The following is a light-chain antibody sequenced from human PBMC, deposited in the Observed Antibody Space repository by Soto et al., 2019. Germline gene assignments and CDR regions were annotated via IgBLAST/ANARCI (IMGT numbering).Light chain of an antibody. CDR2: DAS. CDR1: QSVSSY. CDR3: QLYGDSPIYT. Sequence: EIVLTQSPATLSLSPGERATLSCRASQSVSSYLAWYQHKPGQAPRLLIYDASNRATGIPARFSGSGSGTDFTLTISSLEPEDFAVYYCQLYGDSPIYTFGQGTKLEMK. J-gene: IGKJ2*01. V-gene: IGKV3-11*01.